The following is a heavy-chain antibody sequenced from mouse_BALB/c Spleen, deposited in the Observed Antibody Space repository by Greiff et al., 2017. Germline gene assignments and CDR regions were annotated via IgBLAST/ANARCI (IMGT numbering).Heavy chain of an antibody. CDR2: ISYSGST. CDR3: ARFMITTNYYAMDY. Sequence: EVQLQQSGPGLVKPSQSLSLTCTVTGYSITSDYAWNWIRQFPGNKLEWMGYISYSGSTSYNPSLKSRISITRDTSKNQFFLQLNSVTTEDTATYYCARFMITTNYYAMDYWGQGTSVTVSS. D-gene: IGHD2-4*01. V-gene: IGHV3-2*02. CDR1: GYSITSDYA. J-gene: IGHJ4*01.